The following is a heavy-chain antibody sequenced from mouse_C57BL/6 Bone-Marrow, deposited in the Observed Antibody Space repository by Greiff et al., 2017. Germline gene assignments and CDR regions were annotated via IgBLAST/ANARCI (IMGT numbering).Heavy chain of an antibody. CDR3: VGHDPLQGDPMIIFAY. CDR2: IRSKSNNYAT. CDR1: GFSFNTYA. J-gene: IGHJ3*01. V-gene: IGHV10-1*01. D-gene: IGHD2-4*01. Sequence: EVMLVESGGGLVQPKGSLKLSCAASGFSFNTYAMNWVRQAPGKGLEWVARIRSKSNNYATYYADSVKDRFTISRDDSKSMLYLQMNNLKTDDTAMSYCVGHDPLQGDPMIIFAYWGQGTLVTVSA.